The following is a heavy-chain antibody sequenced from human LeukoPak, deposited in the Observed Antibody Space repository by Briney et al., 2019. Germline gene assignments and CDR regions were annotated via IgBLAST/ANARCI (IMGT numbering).Heavy chain of an antibody. J-gene: IGHJ4*01. V-gene: IGHV4-39*02. CDR3: ASDKGYSNNYFDY. CDR1: GGSISGSSYY. Sequence: PSETLSLTCTVSGGSISGSSYYWGWIRQPPGKGLEWIGSIYYSGSTYYNPSLKSRVTISVDTSKNQFSLKLSSVTAADTALYYCASDKGYSNNYFDYWGQGTLVTVSS. CDR2: IYYSGST. D-gene: IGHD6-13*01.